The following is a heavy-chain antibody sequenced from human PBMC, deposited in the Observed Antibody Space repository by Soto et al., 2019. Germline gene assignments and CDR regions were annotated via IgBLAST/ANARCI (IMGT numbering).Heavy chain of an antibody. Sequence: SETLSLTCTVSGGSISSGGYYWTWIRQHPGKGLEWIGYNYNSGITYYNPSLKNRVTISLDTSKNQFSLKLSSVTAADTAVYYCARGSSIAGLYYGMDVWGQGTTVT. J-gene: IGHJ6*02. CDR2: NYNSGIT. CDR1: GGSISSGGYY. D-gene: IGHD6-6*01. V-gene: IGHV4-31*03. CDR3: ARGSSIAGLYYGMDV.